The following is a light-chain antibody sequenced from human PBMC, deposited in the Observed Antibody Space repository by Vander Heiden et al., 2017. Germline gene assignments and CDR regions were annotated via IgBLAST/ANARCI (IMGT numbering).Light chain of an antibody. CDR1: SSDIGGYNY. CDR2: DVT. V-gene: IGLV2-14*03. Sequence: QSALTQPASVSGSPGQSITISCTGSSSDIGGYNYVSWYQQYPGKAPKLIIYDVTDRPSGISDRFSGSKSGNTASLTISGLLTEDEADYYCSSYTSATTYIFGGGTKLTVL. CDR3: SSYTSATTYI. J-gene: IGLJ2*01.